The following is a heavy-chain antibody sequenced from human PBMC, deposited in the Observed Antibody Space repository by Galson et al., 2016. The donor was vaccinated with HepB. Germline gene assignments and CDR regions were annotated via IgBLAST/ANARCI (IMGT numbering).Heavy chain of an antibody. Sequence: PALVKPTQTVTLTCTFSGFSLNTRGMCVSWIRQPPGKALEWLAPIDWEDDKYYSTSLKTRLTISKDTSKNQVVLTVANMDPVDTATYYCARTQTSVTTSYYFDNWGQGTLVTVSS. CDR3: ARTQTSVTTSYYFDN. D-gene: IGHD4-17*01. V-gene: IGHV2-70*01. J-gene: IGHJ4*02. CDR1: GFSLNTRGMC. CDR2: IDWEDDK.